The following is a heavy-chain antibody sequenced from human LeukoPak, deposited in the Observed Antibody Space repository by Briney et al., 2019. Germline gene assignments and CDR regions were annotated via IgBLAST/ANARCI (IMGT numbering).Heavy chain of an antibody. CDR2: ISYDGRNK. Sequence: GGSLRLSCAASGFTVSSNYMSWVRQAPGKGLEWVAVISYDGRNKYFADSVKGRFTISRDNSKNTLFLQMNSLTAEDTAVYYCAKQRTIYGGTQGGYFDYWGQGTLVTVSS. D-gene: IGHD4-23*01. CDR1: GFTVSSNY. V-gene: IGHV3-30*18. CDR3: AKQRTIYGGTQGGYFDY. J-gene: IGHJ4*02.